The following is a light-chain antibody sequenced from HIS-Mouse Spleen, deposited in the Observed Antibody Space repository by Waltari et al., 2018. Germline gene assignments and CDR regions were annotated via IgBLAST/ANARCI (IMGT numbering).Light chain of an antibody. CDR1: QSISGY. V-gene: IGKV1-39*01. CDR3: QQSYSTPPGT. CDR2: AAS. Sequence: DIQMTQSPCSLSASVGDRITLTCRASQSISGYLNWYQQKPGKAPKLLIYAASSLQSGVPSRFSGSGSGTDFTLTISSLQPEDFATYYCQQSYSTPPGTFGQGTKLEIK. J-gene: IGKJ2*01.